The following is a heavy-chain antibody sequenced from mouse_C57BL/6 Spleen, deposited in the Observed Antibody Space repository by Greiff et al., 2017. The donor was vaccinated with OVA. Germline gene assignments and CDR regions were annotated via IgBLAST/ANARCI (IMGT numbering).Heavy chain of an antibody. CDR1: GYTFTSYW. J-gene: IGHJ3*01. V-gene: IGHV1-55*01. Sequence: QVQLQQPGAELVKPGASVKLSCKASGYTFTSYWMHWVKQRPGQGLEWIGDIYPGSGSTNYNEKFKSKATLTVDTSSSTAYMQLSSLTSEDSAVYYCAREGNFAWFAYWGQGTLVTVSA. CDR2: IYPGSGST. CDR3: AREGNFAWFAY.